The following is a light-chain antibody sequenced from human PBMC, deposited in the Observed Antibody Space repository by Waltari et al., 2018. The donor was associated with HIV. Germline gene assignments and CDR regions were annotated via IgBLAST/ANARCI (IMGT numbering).Light chain of an antibody. CDR2: GVS. J-gene: IGKJ2*01. CDR1: KTINNNF. CDR3: QHYGGSPLYT. V-gene: IGKV3-20*01. Sequence: EIVLTQSPGTLSLSPGETATLSCRASKTINNNFFACYQQSSGQAPRLLIYGVSSRATSIPDRFRASGSGTDFTLTISRLEPEDFAVYYCQHYGGSPLYTFGQGTKLEIK.